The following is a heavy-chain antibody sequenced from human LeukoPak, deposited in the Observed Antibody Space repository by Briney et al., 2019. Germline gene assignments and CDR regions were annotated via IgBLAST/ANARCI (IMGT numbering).Heavy chain of an antibody. CDR3: ARDSEQWLVRGWFDP. V-gene: IGHV3-66*01. CDR2: IYSGGST. Sequence: GGSLRLSCAASGFTVSSNYMSWVRQAPGKGLEWVSVIYSGGSTYYADSVKGRFTISRDNSKNTLYLQMNSLRAEDTAVYYCARDSEQWLVRGWFDPWGQGTLVTVSS. D-gene: IGHD6-19*01. J-gene: IGHJ5*02. CDR1: GFTVSSNY.